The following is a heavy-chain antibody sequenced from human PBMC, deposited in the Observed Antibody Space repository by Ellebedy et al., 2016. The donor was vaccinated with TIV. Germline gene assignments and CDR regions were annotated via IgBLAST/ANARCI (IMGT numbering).Heavy chain of an antibody. V-gene: IGHV1-69*04. CDR1: GGTFSSYA. CDR2: IIPILGIA. J-gene: IGHJ4*02. D-gene: IGHD4-11*01. CDR3: ARDLTGILPTVTTV. Sequence: SVKVSXXASGGTFSSYAISWVRQAPGQGLEWMGRIIPILGIANYAQKFQGRVTITADESTSTAYMELRSLRSDDTAVYYCARDLTGILPTVTTVWGQGTLVTVSS.